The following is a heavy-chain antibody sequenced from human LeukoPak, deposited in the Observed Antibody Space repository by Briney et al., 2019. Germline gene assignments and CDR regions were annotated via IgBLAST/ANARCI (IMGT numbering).Heavy chain of an antibody. Sequence: ASVKVSCKVSGYTLTELSMHWLRQAPGKGLEWMGGFDPEDGETIYAQKFQGRVTMTKDTSTDTAYMELSSLRSEDTAVYYCATRGDSSGYIHAFDIWGQGTMVTVSS. CDR3: ATRGDSSGYIHAFDI. CDR2: FDPEDGET. D-gene: IGHD3-22*01. J-gene: IGHJ3*02. V-gene: IGHV1-24*01. CDR1: GYTLTELS.